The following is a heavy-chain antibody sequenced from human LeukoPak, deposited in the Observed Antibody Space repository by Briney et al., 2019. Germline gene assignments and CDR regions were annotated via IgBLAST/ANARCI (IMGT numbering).Heavy chain of an antibody. CDR3: ARSLPHYDFWSGYYYYYGMDV. Sequence: GGSLRLSCAASGFTFSSYTMSWVRQAPGKGLEWVSTITTSDGNTYYADSVKGRFTVSRDNAKNTLYLQMNSLRAEDTAVYYCARSLPHYDFWSGYYYYYGMDVWGQGTMVTVSS. J-gene: IGHJ6*02. CDR1: GFTFSSYT. D-gene: IGHD3-3*01. CDR2: ITTSDGNT. V-gene: IGHV3-23*01.